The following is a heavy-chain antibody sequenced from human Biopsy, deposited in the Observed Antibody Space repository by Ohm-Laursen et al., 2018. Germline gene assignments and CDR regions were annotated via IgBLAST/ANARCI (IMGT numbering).Heavy chain of an antibody. D-gene: IGHD2-2*02. CDR3: AREYPEGDV. CDR1: GNTFATYH. CDR2: IIPLLGIT. V-gene: IGHV1-69*04. J-gene: IGHJ6*02. Sequence: ESSVKVSCKSSGNTFATYHIHWARQAPGQGLEWMGRIIPLLGITNYAQKFQGRVTISADKSTSTAYIELSSLRSEDTAVYYCAREYPEGDVWGQGTTVTVSS.